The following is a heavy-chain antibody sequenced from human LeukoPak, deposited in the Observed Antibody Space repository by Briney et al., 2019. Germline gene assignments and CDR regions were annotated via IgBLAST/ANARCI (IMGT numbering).Heavy chain of an antibody. Sequence: PSETLSLTCTVSGGSISSTSYYWGWIRQPPGKGLECIGTIYYSGSTYYNPSLKSRVTTSVDTSKNQFSLKLTSVTAADTAVYYCARDGYSGNDGLWGQGSLVTVSS. V-gene: IGHV4-39*07. J-gene: IGHJ4*02. CDR1: GGSISSTSYY. CDR3: ARDGYSGNDGL. D-gene: IGHD5-12*01. CDR2: IYYSGST.